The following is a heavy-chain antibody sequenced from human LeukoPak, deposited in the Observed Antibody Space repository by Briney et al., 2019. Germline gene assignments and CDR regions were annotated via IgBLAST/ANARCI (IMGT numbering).Heavy chain of an antibody. CDR3: ARDYRPLRYFDWLFPPNAFDI. CDR1: GFTFDDYG. D-gene: IGHD3-9*01. V-gene: IGHV3-7*01. J-gene: IGHJ3*02. CDR2: IKQNGSEK. Sequence: GGSLRLSCAASGFTFDDYGMSWVRQAPGKGLEWVANIKQNGSEKYYVDSVKGRFTISRDNAKNSLYLQMNSLRAEDTAVYYCARDYRPLRYFDWLFPPNAFDIWGQGTMVTVSS.